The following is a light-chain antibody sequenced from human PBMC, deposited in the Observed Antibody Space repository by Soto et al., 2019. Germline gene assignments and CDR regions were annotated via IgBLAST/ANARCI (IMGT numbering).Light chain of an antibody. J-gene: IGLJ1*01. V-gene: IGLV2-11*01. CDR2: DVS. CDR3: CSYAGGPYV. Sequence: QSVLTQPRSVSGSPGQSVAISCTGTSSDVGGYDYVSWYQQHPGKAPNVIIFDVSKRPSGVPDRFSGSKSGNTASLTISGLHAEDEADYYCCSYAGGPYVFGTGTKVTVL. CDR1: SSDVGGYDY.